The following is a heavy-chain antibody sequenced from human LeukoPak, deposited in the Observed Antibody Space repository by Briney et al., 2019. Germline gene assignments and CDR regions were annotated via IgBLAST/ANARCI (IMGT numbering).Heavy chain of an antibody. CDR1: GYTFTNYG. V-gene: IGHV1-18*01. J-gene: IGHJ5*02. CDR2: ISAYNGNT. D-gene: IGHD2-15*01. CDR3: ARGGSDCSGGNCPYSWFDP. Sequence: ASVKVSNKASGYTFTNYGITWVRQAPGQGLEWMGWISAYNGNTNYAQKLQGRVTMTTDTSTSTAYMELKSLTSDDTAVYYCARGGSDCSGGNCPYSWFDPWGQGTLVTVSS.